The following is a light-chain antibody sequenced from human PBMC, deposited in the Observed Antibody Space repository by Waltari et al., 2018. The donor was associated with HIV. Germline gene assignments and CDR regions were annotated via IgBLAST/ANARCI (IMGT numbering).Light chain of an antibody. CDR1: SSNIGTNY. CDR3: SSCTLHNTVI. J-gene: IGLJ2*01. CDR2: RNN. V-gene: IGLV1-47*01. Sequence: QSVLTQPPSASGTPGTRVTISCSGSSSNIGTNYVYWYQQLPGTAPNLLIYRNNQRPSGVPARFSGSKSGTSASLAISGLRSEDEADYYCSSCTLHNTVIFGGGTKVTVL.